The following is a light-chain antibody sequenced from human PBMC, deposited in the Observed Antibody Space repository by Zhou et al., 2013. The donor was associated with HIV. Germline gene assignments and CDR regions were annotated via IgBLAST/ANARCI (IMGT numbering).Light chain of an antibody. J-gene: IGKJ3*01. CDR3: QKYSSAPFT. V-gene: IGKV1-27*01. CDR1: QAISNY. Sequence: DIQMTQSPSSVSASVGDRITITCRATQAISNYLAWYQQKPGKVPKLLIYAASTLQSGVPSRFSGSGSGTDFTLTISSLQPEDVATYYCQKYSSAPFTFGPGTKVDI. CDR2: AAS.